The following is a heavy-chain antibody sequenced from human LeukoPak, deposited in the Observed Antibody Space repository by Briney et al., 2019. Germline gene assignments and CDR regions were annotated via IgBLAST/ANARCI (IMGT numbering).Heavy chain of an antibody. J-gene: IGHJ4*02. CDR1: SGSISGYY. V-gene: IGHV4-59*01. Sequence: SETLSLTCTVSSGSISGYYWGLIRQPPGGTLEYIGHIYYTGKPDYNPSLKSRVTMSVDTSKNQFSLRLSSVTAADTAVYYCARWDCSSGTCFHLDYWGQGTLVTVSS. CDR2: IYYTGKP. D-gene: IGHD6-19*01. CDR3: ARWDCSSGTCFHLDY.